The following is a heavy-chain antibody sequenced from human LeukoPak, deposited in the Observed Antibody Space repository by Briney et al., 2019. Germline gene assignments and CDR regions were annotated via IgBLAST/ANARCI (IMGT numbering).Heavy chain of an antibody. J-gene: IGHJ3*02. CDR1: GGSFSGYY. Sequence: SETLSLTCAVYGGSFSGYYWSWIRQPPGKGLEWIGEINHSGSTNYNPSLKSRVTISVDTSKNQFFLKLSSVTAADTAVYYCARGYCSSTSYYARLDAFDIWGQGTMVTVSS. CDR2: INHSGST. CDR3: ARGYCSSTSYYARLDAFDI. V-gene: IGHV4-34*01. D-gene: IGHD2-2*01.